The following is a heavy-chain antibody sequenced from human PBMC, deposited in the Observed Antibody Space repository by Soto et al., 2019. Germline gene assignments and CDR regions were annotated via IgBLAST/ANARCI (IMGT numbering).Heavy chain of an antibody. CDR1: GFTFSSYA. CDR3: AKALSSSWQFDY. J-gene: IGHJ4*02. CDR2: ISGSGGRI. D-gene: IGHD6-13*01. V-gene: IGHV3-23*01. Sequence: GEPLRLSCAASGFTFSSYAMSWVRQAPGKGLEWVSGISGSGGRIYYGDSVKGRFTISRDNSKNTLFLQMSGLRVEDTAVYYCAKALSSSWQFDYWGQGT.